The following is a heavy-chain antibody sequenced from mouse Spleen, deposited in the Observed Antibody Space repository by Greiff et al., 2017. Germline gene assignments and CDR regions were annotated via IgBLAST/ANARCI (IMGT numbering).Heavy chain of an antibody. J-gene: IGHJ3*01. D-gene: IGHD2-4*01. CDR3: ARGDYDYDGGFAY. CDR2: ISYSGST. V-gene: IGHV3-1*01. CDR1: GYSITSGYD. Sequence: VQLQQSGPGMVKPSQSLSLTCTVTGYSITSGYDWHWIRHFPGNKLEWMGYISYSGSTNYNPSLKSRISITHDTSKNHFFLKLNSVTTEDTATYYCARGDYDYDGGFAYWGQGTLVTVSA.